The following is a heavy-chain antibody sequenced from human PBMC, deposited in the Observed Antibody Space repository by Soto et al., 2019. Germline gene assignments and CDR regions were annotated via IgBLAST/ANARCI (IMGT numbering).Heavy chain of an antibody. CDR2: TFYRSKWQY. CDR3: ARHHDS. Sequence: SQTLSLTCAISGDSVSSNSVAWSWIRQSPSRGLEWLGRTFYRSKWQYNYAESVKSRITINPDTSKNQFSLQLNSVTPEDTAVYYCARHHDSWGQGTLVTVS. J-gene: IGHJ4*02. CDR1: GDSVSSNSVA. V-gene: IGHV6-1*01.